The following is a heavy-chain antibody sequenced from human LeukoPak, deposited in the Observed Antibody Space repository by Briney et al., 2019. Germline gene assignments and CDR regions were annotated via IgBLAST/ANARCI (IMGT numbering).Heavy chain of an antibody. CDR1: GFTFTNAW. CDR3: TKDRPYTGGGVINY. Sequence: GGSLRLSCAASGFTFTNAWMTWVRQAPGKGLEWVGRTKSKVNGGTTDYAAPVKGRFTISRDDSKNTIYLQMNNLKTEDTAVYYCTKDRPYTGGGVINYWGQGTLVTVSS. CDR2: TKSKVNGGTT. V-gene: IGHV3-15*01. J-gene: IGHJ4*02. D-gene: IGHD1-1*01.